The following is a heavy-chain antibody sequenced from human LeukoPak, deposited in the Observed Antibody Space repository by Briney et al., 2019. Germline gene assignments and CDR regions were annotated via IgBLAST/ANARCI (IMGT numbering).Heavy chain of an antibody. V-gene: IGHV4-59*08. Sequence: SETLSLTCTVSGGSISSYYWSWIRQPPGKGLEWIGYIDYSGSTNYNPSLKSRVTISIDTSKNQFSLKLNSVTAADTAVYYCARLNGGGWGQGTLVTVSS. CDR2: IDYSGST. J-gene: IGHJ4*02. D-gene: IGHD2-21*01. CDR1: GGSISSYY. CDR3: ARLNGGG.